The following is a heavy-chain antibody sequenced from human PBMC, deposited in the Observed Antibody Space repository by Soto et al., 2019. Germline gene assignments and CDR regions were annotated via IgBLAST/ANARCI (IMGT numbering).Heavy chain of an antibody. D-gene: IGHD4-17*01. V-gene: IGHV1-2*02. CDR2: INPNSGGT. Sequence: ASVKVSCKASGYTFTGYYMHWVRQAPGQGLEWMGWINPNSGGTNYAQKFQGRVTMTRDTSISTAYMELSRLRSDDTAVYYCAREGANYGGNCYFDYWGQGTLVTVSS. CDR3: AREGANYGGNCYFDY. CDR1: GYTFTGYY. J-gene: IGHJ4*02.